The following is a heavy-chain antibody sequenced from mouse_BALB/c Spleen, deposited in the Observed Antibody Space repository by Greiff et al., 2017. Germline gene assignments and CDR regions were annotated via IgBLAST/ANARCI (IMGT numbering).Heavy chain of an antibody. V-gene: IGHV14-3*02. CDR2: IDPANGNT. Sequence: EVQLQESGAELVKPGASVKLSCTASGFNIKDTYMHWVKQRPEQGLEWIGRIDPANGNTKYDPKFQGKATITADTSSNTAYLQLSSLTSEDTVVYYCATATAMDYWGQGTSVTVSS. CDR1: GFNIKDTY. D-gene: IGHD1-2*01. CDR3: ATATAMDY. J-gene: IGHJ4*01.